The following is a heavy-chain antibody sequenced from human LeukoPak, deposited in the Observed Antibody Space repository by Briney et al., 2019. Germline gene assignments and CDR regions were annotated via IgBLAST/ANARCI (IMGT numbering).Heavy chain of an antibody. CDR3: ARQSIVVVVAASGSWFDP. CDR2: IIPILGIA. CDR1: GGTFSSYA. J-gene: IGHJ5*02. Sequence: ASVKVSCKASGGTFSSYAISWVRQAPGQGLEWMGRIIPILGIANYAQKFQGRVTVTADKSTSTAYMELSSLRSEDTAVYYCARQSIVVVVAASGSWFDPWGQGTLVTVSS. V-gene: IGHV1-69*04. D-gene: IGHD2-15*01.